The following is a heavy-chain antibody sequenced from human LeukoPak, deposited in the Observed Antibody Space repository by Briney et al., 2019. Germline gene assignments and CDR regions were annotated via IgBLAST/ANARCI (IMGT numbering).Heavy chain of an antibody. V-gene: IGHV4-59*12. J-gene: IGHJ3*02. D-gene: IGHD5-12*01. CDR3: ARVGGYSGYASDAFDI. CDR1: GGSISSYY. Sequence: SETLSLTCTVSGGSISSYYWSWIRQPPGKGLEWIGNIYSSGSTNYNPSLKSRLTMSVDTSKNQFSAADTAVYYCARVGGYSGYASDAFDIWGQGTMVTVSS. CDR2: IYSSGST.